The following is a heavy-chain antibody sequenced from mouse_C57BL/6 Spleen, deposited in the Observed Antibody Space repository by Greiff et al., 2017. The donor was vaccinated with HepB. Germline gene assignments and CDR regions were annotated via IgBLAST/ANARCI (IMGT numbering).Heavy chain of an antibody. CDR2: IYPRSGNT. Sequence: VKLMESGAELARPGASVKLSCKASGYTFTSYGISWVKQRTGQGLEWIGEIYPRSGNTYYNEKFKGKATLTADKSSSTAYMELRSLTSEDSAVYFCARRSSNDYWGQGTTLTVSS. V-gene: IGHV1-81*01. J-gene: IGHJ2*01. CDR3: ARRSSNDY. D-gene: IGHD2-10*02. CDR1: GYTFTSYG.